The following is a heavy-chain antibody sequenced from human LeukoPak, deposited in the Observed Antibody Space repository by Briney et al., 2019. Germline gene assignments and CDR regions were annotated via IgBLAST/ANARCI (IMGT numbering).Heavy chain of an antibody. CDR2: IYSGGST. J-gene: IGHJ6*02. D-gene: IGHD6-19*01. CDR1: GFTVSSNY. V-gene: IGHV3-53*01. Sequence: GGSLRLSCAASGFTVSSNYMSWVRQAPGKGLEWVSVIYSGGSTYYADSVKGRFTISRDNSKNTLYLQMNSLRAEDTAVYYCARQGSGAIDGMDVWGQGTTVTVSS. CDR3: ARQGSGAIDGMDV.